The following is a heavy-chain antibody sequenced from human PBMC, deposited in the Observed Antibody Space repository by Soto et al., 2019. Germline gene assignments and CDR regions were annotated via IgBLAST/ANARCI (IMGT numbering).Heavy chain of an antibody. CDR1: GFTFSSYG. CDR3: ANLAVAGYYYYYGMDV. V-gene: IGHV3-30*18. Sequence: PGGSLRLSCAASGFTFSSYGMHWVRQAPGKGLEWVAVISYDGSNKYYADSVKGRFTISRDNSKNTLYLQMNSLRAEDTAVYYCANLAVAGYYYYYGMDVWGQGTTVTVSS. J-gene: IGHJ6*02. D-gene: IGHD6-19*01. CDR2: ISYDGSNK.